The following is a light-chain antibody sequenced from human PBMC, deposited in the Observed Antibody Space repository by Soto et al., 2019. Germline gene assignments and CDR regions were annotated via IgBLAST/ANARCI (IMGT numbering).Light chain of an antibody. CDR2: AAS. CDR1: QSVSSNF. Sequence: EIVLTQSPGTLSLSPGERAILSCRASQSVSSNFLVWYQQKPGQAPRLLIYAASSRATGIPDKFSGSGSGTGLPLTISRLEPEDFPMYYCQQYGDSRLTFGGGTKGELK. J-gene: IGKJ4*01. V-gene: IGKV3-20*01. CDR3: QQYGDSRLT.